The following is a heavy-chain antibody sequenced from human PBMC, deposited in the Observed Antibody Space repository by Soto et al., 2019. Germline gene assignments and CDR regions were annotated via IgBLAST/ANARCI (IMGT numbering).Heavy chain of an antibody. D-gene: IGHD1-26*01. J-gene: IGHJ4*02. V-gene: IGHV3-23*05. CDR3: ARWSFLDY. CDR2: ISGSTT. Sequence: EVQLLESGGGLVRPGGSLRLSCTASGFSFSSYALSWVRQAPGKGLEWVSTISGSTTYYADSVKGRFSISRDTSKTTLYLEMPSLRVADTAVYYWARWSFLDYWGQGTRVTVS. CDR1: GFSFSSYA.